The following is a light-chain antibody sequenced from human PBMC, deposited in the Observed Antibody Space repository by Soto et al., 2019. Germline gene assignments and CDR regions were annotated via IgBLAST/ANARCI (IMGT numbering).Light chain of an antibody. CDR3: SSYTNSSTRV. Sequence: QSVLTQPASVSGSPGQSIAISCTGSSSDVGIYNYVSWYQQHPGKVPKLIIYEVTNRPSGVSNRFSGSKSGNTASLTISGLQAEDEADYYCSSYTNSSTRVFGNGTKVTVL. J-gene: IGLJ1*01. CDR1: SSDVGIYNY. CDR2: EVT. V-gene: IGLV2-14*01.